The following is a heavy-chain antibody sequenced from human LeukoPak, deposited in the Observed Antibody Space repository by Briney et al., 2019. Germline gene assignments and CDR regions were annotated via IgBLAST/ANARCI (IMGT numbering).Heavy chain of an antibody. CDR2: VYYSGST. CDR3: ARGYYGSGGDY. CDR1: GDSINSYS. Sequence: PSETLSLTCTVSGDSINSYSWNWIRQPPGKGLEWIGLVYYSGSTSYNPSLKSRVAISIDTSRNQFYLKLNSVTAADTAVYYCARGYYGSGGDYWGQGTLVTVSS. V-gene: IGHV4-59*01. J-gene: IGHJ4*02. D-gene: IGHD3-10*01.